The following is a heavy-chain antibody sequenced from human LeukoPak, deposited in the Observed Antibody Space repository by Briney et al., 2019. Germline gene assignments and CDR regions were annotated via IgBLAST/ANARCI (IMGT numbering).Heavy chain of an antibody. CDR1: GYTLTGYY. CDR2: INPNSGGK. CDR3: ARDLYCSSISCYSGGY. D-gene: IGHD2-2*01. Sequence: GASVKVSCKASGYTLTGYYMHWVRQAPGQGRGWMGWINPNSGGKNYAQKFQGRVTLTRDTSIRTAYMELSRLRSDDTDVYYCARDLYCSSISCYSGGYWGQGPLVTVSS. J-gene: IGHJ4*02. V-gene: IGHV1-2*02.